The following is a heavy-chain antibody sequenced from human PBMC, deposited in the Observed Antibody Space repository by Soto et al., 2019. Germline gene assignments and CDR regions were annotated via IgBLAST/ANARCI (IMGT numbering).Heavy chain of an antibody. CDR3: AITQTNYYGLSYYYYYGMDV. V-gene: IGHV4-39*01. Sequence: SETLSLTCTVPGGSISSSSYYWGWIRQPPGKGLEWIGSIYYSGSTYYNPSLKSRVTISVDTSKNQFSLKLSSVTAADTAVYYCAITQTNYYGLSYYYYYGMDVWGQGTTVTVSS. CDR1: GGSISSSSYY. CDR2: IYYSGST. J-gene: IGHJ6*02. D-gene: IGHD3-10*01.